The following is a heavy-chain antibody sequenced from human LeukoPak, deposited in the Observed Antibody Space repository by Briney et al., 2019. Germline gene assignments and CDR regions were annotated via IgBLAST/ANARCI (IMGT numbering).Heavy chain of an antibody. CDR1: GFXFSNHG. J-gene: IGHJ6*02. CDR2: ISGNARTT. Sequence: GGSLRLSCGASGFXFSNHGITWVRQAQGKGLEWVSFISGNARTTYYADSVKGRFTISRDNSKNTLYLQMNSLRAEDTAVYHCARDTVTTFRFRDYQHYGMDVWGQGTTVTVSS. CDR3: ARDTVTTFRFRDYQHYGMDV. D-gene: IGHD4-17*01. V-gene: IGHV3-23*01.